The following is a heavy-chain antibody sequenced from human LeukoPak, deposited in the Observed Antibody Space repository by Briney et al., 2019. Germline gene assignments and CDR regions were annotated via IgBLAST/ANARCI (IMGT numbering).Heavy chain of an antibody. CDR1: GFTFSSYS. Sequence: GGSLRLSCAASGFTFSSYSMTWVRQAPGKGLEWVSSISSSSSYIYYADSVKGRFTISRDNAKNSLYLQMNSLRAKDTAVYYCASSIMITFGGVKDYWGQGTLVTVSS. CDR2: ISSSSSYI. CDR3: ASSIMITFGGVKDY. J-gene: IGHJ4*02. V-gene: IGHV3-21*01. D-gene: IGHD3-16*01.